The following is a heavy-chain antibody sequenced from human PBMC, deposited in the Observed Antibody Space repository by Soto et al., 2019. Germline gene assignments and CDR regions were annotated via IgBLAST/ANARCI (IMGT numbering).Heavy chain of an antibody. CDR1: GGSISSSSYY. J-gene: IGHJ4*02. CDR2: IYYSGST. D-gene: IGHD6-19*01. V-gene: IGHV4-39*01. Sequence: QLQLQESGPGLVKPSETLSLTCTVSGGSISSSSYYWGWIRQPPGKGLEWIGSIYYSGSTYYNPSLKSRVTISVDTSKNQFSLKLSSVTAADTAVYYCASPRRVSAVAPIDYWGQGTLVTVSS. CDR3: ASPRRVSAVAPIDY.